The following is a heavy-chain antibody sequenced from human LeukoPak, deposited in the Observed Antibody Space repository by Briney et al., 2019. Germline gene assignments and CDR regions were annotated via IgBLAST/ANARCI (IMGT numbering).Heavy chain of an antibody. CDR1: SYTFTSYG. D-gene: IGHD3-9*01. V-gene: IGHV1-18*01. CDR2: ISAYNGNT. J-gene: IGHJ4*02. CDR3: ARDLAVLRYFDWYDLFDY. Sequence: ASVKVSCKASSYTFTSYGISWVRQAPGQGLEWMGWISAYNGNTNYAQKLQGRVTMTTDTSTSTAYMELRSLRSDDTAVYYCARDLAVLRYFDWYDLFDYWGQGTLVTVSS.